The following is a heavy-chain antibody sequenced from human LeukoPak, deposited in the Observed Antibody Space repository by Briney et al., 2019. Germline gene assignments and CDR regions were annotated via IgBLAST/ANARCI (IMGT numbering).Heavy chain of an antibody. V-gene: IGHV3-64*01. D-gene: IGHD3-9*01. CDR1: GFIFSSYS. Sequence: PGGSLRLSCAASGFIFSSYSIHWVRQAPGKGLESVSSIKSNGDNTHYASSVKGRFTTSRDNSKNTLYLQMGSLRAEDMAVYYCAGGFDSPMDVWGKGTTVTVSS. CDR3: AGGFDSPMDV. J-gene: IGHJ6*03. CDR2: IKSNGDNT.